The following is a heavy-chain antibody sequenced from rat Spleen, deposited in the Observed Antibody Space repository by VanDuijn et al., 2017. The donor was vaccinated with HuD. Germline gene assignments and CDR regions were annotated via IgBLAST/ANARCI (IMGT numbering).Heavy chain of an antibody. Sequence: EVQLVESDGGLVQPGRSLKLSCAASGFTFSDYYMAWVRQAPTKGLEWVATVDYDGSRTHYRDSVKGRFTISRDNAKSTLYLQMDSLRSEDTATYYCARGEIVMPTGWYFDFWGPGTMVTVSS. J-gene: IGHJ1*01. CDR1: GFTFSDYY. CDR2: VDYDGSRT. D-gene: IGHD1-12*01. V-gene: IGHV5-29*01. CDR3: ARGEIVMPTGWYFDF.